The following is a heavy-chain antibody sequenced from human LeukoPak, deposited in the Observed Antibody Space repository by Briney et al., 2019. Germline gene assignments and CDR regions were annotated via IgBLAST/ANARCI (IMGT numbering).Heavy chain of an antibody. Sequence: PGGSLRLSCAASGFTFSSYSMNWVRQAPGKGLEWVSSISSSSSYIYYADSVKGRFTISRDNAKNSLYLQMNSLRAEDTAVYYCARDKVGTGYYMRNNQYFDYWGQGTLVTVSS. V-gene: IGHV3-21*01. CDR1: GFTFSSYS. CDR3: ARDKVGTGYYMRNNQYFDY. CDR2: ISSSSSYI. J-gene: IGHJ4*02. D-gene: IGHD3/OR15-3a*01.